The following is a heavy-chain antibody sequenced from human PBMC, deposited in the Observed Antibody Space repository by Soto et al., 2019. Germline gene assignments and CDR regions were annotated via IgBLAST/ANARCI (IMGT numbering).Heavy chain of an antibody. D-gene: IGHD6-6*01. CDR3: ARDQGSSSPYYYYGMDV. CDR2: ISAYNGNT. V-gene: IGHV1-18*01. Sequence: ASVKVSCKASGYTFTSYGISWVRQAPGQGLEWMGWISAYNGNTNYAQKIQGRVTMTTDTSTSTANMEMRSMRSDDTAVYYCARDQGSSSPYYYYGMDVWGQGTTVTVSS. J-gene: IGHJ6*02. CDR1: GYTFTSYG.